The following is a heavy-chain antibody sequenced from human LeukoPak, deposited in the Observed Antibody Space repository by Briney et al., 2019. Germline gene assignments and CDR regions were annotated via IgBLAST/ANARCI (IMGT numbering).Heavy chain of an antibody. V-gene: IGHV3-23*01. J-gene: IGHJ6*02. CDR2: ISGSGGST. Sequence: GGSLRLSCAASGFTFSSYAMSWVRQAPGKGLEWVSAISGSGGSTYNADSVKGRFTISRDNAENSLYLQMNSLRVEDTAIYYCARRRGDVWGQGTTVTVSS. CDR1: GFTFSSYA. CDR3: ARRRGDV.